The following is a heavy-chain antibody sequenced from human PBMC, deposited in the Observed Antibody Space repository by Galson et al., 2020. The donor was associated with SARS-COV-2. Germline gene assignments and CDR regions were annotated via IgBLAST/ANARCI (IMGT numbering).Heavy chain of an antibody. J-gene: IGHJ3*02. Sequence: GESLKISCAASGFYFSAFSMTWVRQAPGKGLEWVSSISSGSSYIYYADSLKGRFTISRDNAKNSLYLQMNSLRAEDTAVYYCARVDIWSGSGGDAVDIWGQGTMLTVSS. D-gene: IGHD3-3*01. CDR1: GFYFSAFS. CDR3: ARVDIWSGSGGDAVDI. V-gene: IGHV3-21*01. CDR2: ISSGSSYI.